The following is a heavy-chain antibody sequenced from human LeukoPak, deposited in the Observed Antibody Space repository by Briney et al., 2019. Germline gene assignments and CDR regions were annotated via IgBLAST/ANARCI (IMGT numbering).Heavy chain of an antibody. CDR2: ISSSGSTI. J-gene: IGHJ4*02. D-gene: IGHD5-12*01. V-gene: IGHV3-48*03. CDR1: GFTFSSYE. Sequence: PGGSLRLSCAASGFTFSSYEMNWVRQAPGKGLEWGSYISSSGSTIYYADSVKGRFTISRDNAKNSLYLQMNSRRAEDTAVYYCARVSLASFDYWGQGTLVTVSS. CDR3: ARVSLASFDY.